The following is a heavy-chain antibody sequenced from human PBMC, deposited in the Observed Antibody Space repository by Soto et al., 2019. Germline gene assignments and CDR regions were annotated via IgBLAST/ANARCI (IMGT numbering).Heavy chain of an antibody. Sequence: QVQLVESGGGVVQPGRSLRLSCAASGFTFSSYGMHWVRQAPGKGLEWVAVISYDGSNKYYADSVKGRFTISRDNSKNTLYLQMNSLRAEDTAVYYCAKDHAVVASDSPFDYWDQGTLVTVSS. CDR3: AKDHAVVASDSPFDY. V-gene: IGHV3-30*18. CDR1: GFTFSSYG. J-gene: IGHJ4*02. D-gene: IGHD2-15*01. CDR2: ISYDGSNK.